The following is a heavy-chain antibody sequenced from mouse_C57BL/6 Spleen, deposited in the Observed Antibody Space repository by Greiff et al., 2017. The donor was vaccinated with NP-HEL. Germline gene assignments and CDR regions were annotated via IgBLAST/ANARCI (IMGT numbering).Heavy chain of an antibody. Sequence: EVQGVESGGGLVKPGGSLKLSCAASGFTFSDYGMHWVRQAPEKGLEWVAYISSGSSTIYYADTVKGRFTISRDNAKNTLFLQMTSLRSEDTAMYYCARPGYGNYPWFAYWGQGTLVTVSA. CDR1: GFTFSDYG. D-gene: IGHD2-10*02. CDR2: ISSGSSTI. V-gene: IGHV5-17*01. CDR3: ARPGYGNYPWFAY. J-gene: IGHJ3*01.